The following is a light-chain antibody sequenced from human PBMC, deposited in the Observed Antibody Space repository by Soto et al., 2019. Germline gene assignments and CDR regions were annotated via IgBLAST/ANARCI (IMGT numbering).Light chain of an antibody. Sequence: EIIMTQSPATLSVSPGETATLSCRASQSVSGDLAWYQLRPGQAPRLLIYGASTRATGVPDRFSGSGSGTEFTLTVRGLQSEDFAVDYCHQYSAWLQTFGQGTRVEIK. CDR3: HQYSAWLQT. CDR2: GAS. CDR1: QSVSGD. V-gene: IGKV3-15*01. J-gene: IGKJ1*01.